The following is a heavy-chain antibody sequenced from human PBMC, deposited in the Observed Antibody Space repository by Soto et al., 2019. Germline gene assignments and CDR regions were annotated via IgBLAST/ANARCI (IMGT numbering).Heavy chain of an antibody. Sequence: SETLSLTCAVYGESLNYFYWSWIRQAPGKGLEWIGEFYDGGSTNYNPSLKSRVTISVDKSKNQFSLKLSSVTAADTAVYYCARVSGSYYYGMDVWGQGTTVTVSS. CDR2: FYDGGST. V-gene: IGHV4-34*01. CDR1: GESLNYFY. J-gene: IGHJ6*02. CDR3: ARVSGSYYYGMDV.